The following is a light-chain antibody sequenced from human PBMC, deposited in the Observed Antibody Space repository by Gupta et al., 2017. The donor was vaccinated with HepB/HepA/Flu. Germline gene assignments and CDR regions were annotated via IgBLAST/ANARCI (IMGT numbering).Light chain of an antibody. Sequence: SYVLTQPPSVSVAPGKTARITCGGGANNFESKSVHWFQQKPGQAPVLVIYYDSDRPSRIPERFSGSNSGNTATLTISRVEAGDEADYYCQVYDSSSDHFVFGTGTKVTVL. CDR3: QVYDSSSDHFV. CDR2: YDS. CDR1: NFESKS. J-gene: IGLJ1*01. V-gene: IGLV3-21*04.